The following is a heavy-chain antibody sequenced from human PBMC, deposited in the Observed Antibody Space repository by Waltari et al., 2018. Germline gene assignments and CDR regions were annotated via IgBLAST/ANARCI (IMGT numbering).Heavy chain of an antibody. CDR2: MNPDSGNT. D-gene: IGHD4-17*01. Sequence: VQLVQSGAEVKKPGASVQVSCKASGSGCTRFDSYWVRQAAGQGLEWMGWMNPDSGNTGDAEKFQGRVTMTRDTSISTAYMELSSLRSEDTAVYYCAREFYYSDAFTGVWGQGTLVTVSS. V-gene: IGHV1-8*01. CDR3: AREFYYSDAFTGV. J-gene: IGHJ4*02. CDR1: GSGCTRFD.